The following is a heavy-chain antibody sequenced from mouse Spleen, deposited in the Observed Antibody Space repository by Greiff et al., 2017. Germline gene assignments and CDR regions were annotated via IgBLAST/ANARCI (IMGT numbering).Heavy chain of an antibody. V-gene: IGHV1-39*01. Sequence: EVQLQQSGPELVKPGASVKISCKASGYSFTDYNMNWVKQSNGKSLEWIGVINPNYGTTSYNQKFKGKATLTVDQSSSTAYMQLNSLTSEDSAVYYCARWDYYYGSRGGYYYAMDYWGQGTSVTVSS. J-gene: IGHJ4*01. CDR3: ARWDYYYGSRGGYYYAMDY. CDR1: GYSFTDYN. D-gene: IGHD1-1*01. CDR2: INPNYGTT.